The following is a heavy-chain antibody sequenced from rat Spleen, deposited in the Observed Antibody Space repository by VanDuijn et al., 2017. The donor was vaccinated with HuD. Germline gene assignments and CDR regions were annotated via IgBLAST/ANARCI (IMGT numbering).Heavy chain of an antibody. J-gene: IGHJ2*01. D-gene: IGHD1-9*01. CDR2: FSYDGFTT. CDR3: VRRHYGYTDYFDY. V-gene: IGHV5-29*01. CDR1: GFTFSNYD. Sequence: EVQLVESGGGFVRPGRSLKLSCAASGFTFSNYDMAWVRQAPTKGLEWVATFSYDGFTTYYRDSVRGRFTISSDDAKTTLYLQMDSLRSEDTATYYCVRRHYGYTDYFDYWGQGVMVTVSS.